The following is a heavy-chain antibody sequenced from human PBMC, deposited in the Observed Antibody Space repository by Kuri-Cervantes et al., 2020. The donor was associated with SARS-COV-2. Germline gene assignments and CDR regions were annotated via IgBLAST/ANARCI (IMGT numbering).Heavy chain of an antibody. D-gene: IGHD6-19*01. CDR2: IRYDGSNK. CDR3: AKDSGIAVAGNYFDY. CDR1: GFTFSSYG. J-gene: IGHJ4*02. Sequence: GESLKISCAASGFTFSSYGMHWVHQAPGKGLEWVAFIRYDGSNKYYADSVRGRFTISRDNAKNSLYLQMNSLRAEDTALYYCAKDSGIAVAGNYFDYWGQGTLVTVSS. V-gene: IGHV3-30*02.